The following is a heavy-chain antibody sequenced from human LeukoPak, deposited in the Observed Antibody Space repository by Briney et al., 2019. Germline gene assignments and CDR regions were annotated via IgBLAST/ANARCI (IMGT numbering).Heavy chain of an antibody. Sequence: PGGSLRLSCAASGFTFSSYAMSWVRQAPGKGLEWVSAISGSGGSTYYADSVMGRFTISRDNAKNSLYLQMNSLRAEDTAVYYCAALTTLTLDYWGQGTLVTVSS. CDR3: AALTTLTLDY. CDR1: GFTFSSYA. J-gene: IGHJ4*02. V-gene: IGHV3-23*01. CDR2: ISGSGGST. D-gene: IGHD4-11*01.